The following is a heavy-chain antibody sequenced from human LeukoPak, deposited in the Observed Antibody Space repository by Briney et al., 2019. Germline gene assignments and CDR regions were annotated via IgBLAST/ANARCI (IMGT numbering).Heavy chain of an antibody. V-gene: IGHV5-51*01. J-gene: IGHJ4*02. Sequence: PGESLKISCKASGYSFSSYWIGWVRHMPGKGLEWMGIIYPGDSDTRYSPSFQGQITISADKSISTAYLQWSSLRASDTAMYYCARRRLGNYYFDYWGQGTLVTVSS. CDR1: GYSFSSYW. D-gene: IGHD7-27*01. CDR3: ARRRLGNYYFDY. CDR2: IYPGDSDT.